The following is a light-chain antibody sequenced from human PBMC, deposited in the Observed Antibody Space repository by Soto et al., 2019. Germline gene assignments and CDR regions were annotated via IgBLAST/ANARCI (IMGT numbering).Light chain of an antibody. V-gene: IGKV3-20*01. Sequence: EIVLTQSPGTLSLSPGERATLSCRASQSVSSNYLAWYQQKPGQAPRLLIYGASSGATGIPDRFSGSGSGTDFTLTITRLEPEDFAVYYCQQCGSSSTFGQGTRLEIK. CDR3: QQCGSSST. J-gene: IGKJ5*01. CDR1: QSVSSNY. CDR2: GAS.